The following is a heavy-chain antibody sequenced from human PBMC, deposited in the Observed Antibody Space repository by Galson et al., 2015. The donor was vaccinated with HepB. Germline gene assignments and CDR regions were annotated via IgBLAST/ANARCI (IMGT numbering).Heavy chain of an antibody. D-gene: IGHD1-26*01. Sequence: SLRLSCAASGFTFSGSAMHWVRQASGKGLEWVGRIRSKANSYATAYAASVRGRFTISRDDSKNTAYLQMNSLKTEDTAVYYCTRHMVGDDDYFDYWGQGTLVTVSS. CDR1: GFTFSGSA. CDR3: TRHMVGDDDYFDY. J-gene: IGHJ4*02. V-gene: IGHV3-73*01. CDR2: IRSKANSYAT.